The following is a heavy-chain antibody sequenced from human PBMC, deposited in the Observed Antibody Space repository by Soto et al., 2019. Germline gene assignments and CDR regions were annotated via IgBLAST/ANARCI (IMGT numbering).Heavy chain of an antibody. CDR1: VFTFSSYG. CDR3: ARESRTYGDPAFDY. J-gene: IGHJ4*02. V-gene: IGHV3-33*01. D-gene: IGHD4-17*01. Sequence: PGGSLRLSCASSVFTFSSYGMHWVRQSPGKGLEWVAVIWYDGSNKYYADSVKGRFTISRDNSKNTLYLQMNSLRAEDTAVYYCARESRTYGDPAFDYWGQGTLVSVSS. CDR2: IWYDGSNK.